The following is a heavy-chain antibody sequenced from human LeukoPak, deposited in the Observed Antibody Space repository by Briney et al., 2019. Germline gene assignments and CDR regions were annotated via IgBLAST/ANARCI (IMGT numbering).Heavy chain of an antibody. Sequence: AGSLRLSCTASGFTFSSYSMNWVRQAPGKGLEWVSSISSSSSYIYYADSVKGRFTISRDNAKNSLYLQMISLRAEDTAVYYCARAVAGTFSLFDPWGQGTLVTVSS. J-gene: IGHJ5*02. CDR1: GFTFSSYS. CDR2: ISSSSSYI. CDR3: ARAVAGTFSLFDP. D-gene: IGHD6-19*01. V-gene: IGHV3-21*01.